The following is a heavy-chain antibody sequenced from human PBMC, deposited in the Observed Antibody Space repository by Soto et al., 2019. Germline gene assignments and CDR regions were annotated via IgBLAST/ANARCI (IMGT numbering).Heavy chain of an antibody. V-gene: IGHV1-3*01. J-gene: IGHJ4*02. Sequence: ASVKVSCKASGYTFTSYAMHWVRQAPGQRLEWMGWINAGNGNTKYSQKFQGRVTITRDTSASTAYMELSSLRSEDTAVYYCARGLIVATIPFDYWGQGTLVIVSS. D-gene: IGHD5-12*01. CDR1: GYTFTSYA. CDR2: INAGNGNT. CDR3: ARGLIVATIPFDY.